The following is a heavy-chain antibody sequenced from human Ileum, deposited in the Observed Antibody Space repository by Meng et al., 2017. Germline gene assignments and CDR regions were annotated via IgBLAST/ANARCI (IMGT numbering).Heavy chain of an antibody. CDR3: AREPPENYYFDY. J-gene: IGHJ4*02. CDR2: LRPRGGIT. Sequence: ASVKVSCKASGYTFSTYYIHWVRQAPGQGLEWMGILRPRGGITSNAPRFQGRVTMTMDTSTSTVYMELSSLRSEDTAMYYCAREPPENYYFDYWGQGTLVTVSS. CDR1: GYTFSTYY. V-gene: IGHV1-46*01. D-gene: IGHD1-14*01.